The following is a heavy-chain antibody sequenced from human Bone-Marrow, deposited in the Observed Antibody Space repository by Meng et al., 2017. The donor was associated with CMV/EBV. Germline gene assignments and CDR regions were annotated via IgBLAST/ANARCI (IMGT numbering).Heavy chain of an antibody. J-gene: IGHJ6*02. Sequence: SETLSLTCAVYGGSFRNYYWNWIRQPPGKGLEWIGEINHRGSTKYNPSLKSRVIILVDTSRKQFSLKLSSVTAADTAVYYCARTWYYYDFWSGYLYYYGMDVWGQGTTVTSP. V-gene: IGHV4-34*01. CDR3: ARTWYYYDFWSGYLYYYGMDV. D-gene: IGHD3-3*01. CDR2: INHRGST. CDR1: GGSFRNYY.